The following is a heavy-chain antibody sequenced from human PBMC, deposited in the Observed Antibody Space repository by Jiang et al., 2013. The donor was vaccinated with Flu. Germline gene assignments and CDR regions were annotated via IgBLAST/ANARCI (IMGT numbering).Heavy chain of an antibody. CDR1: GGSFSGYY. Sequence: LLKPSETLSLTCAVYGGSFSGYYWSWIRQPPGKGLEWIGEINHSGSTNYNPSLKSRVTISVDTSKNQFSLKLSSVTAADTAVYYCARGFLQDYGDYVSGPGPEQRGSKFVNWFDPWGQGTLVTVSS. J-gene: IGHJ5*02. D-gene: IGHD4-17*01. CDR3: ARGFLQDYGDYVSGPGPEQRGSKFVNWFDP. V-gene: IGHV4-34*01. CDR2: INHSGST.